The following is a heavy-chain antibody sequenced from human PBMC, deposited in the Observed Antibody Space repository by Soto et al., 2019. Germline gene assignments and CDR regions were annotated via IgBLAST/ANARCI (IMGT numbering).Heavy chain of an antibody. CDR3: ARADYYGSGSLDAFDI. CDR2: ISSSSSTI. V-gene: IGHV3-48*01. J-gene: IGHJ3*02. CDR1: GFTFISYS. Sequence: GGSLRLSCASSGFTFISYSMNWVRQAPGKGLEWVSYISSSSSTIHYADSVKGRFTISRDNAKNSLYLQMNSLRAEDTAVYYCARADYYGSGSLDAFDIWGQGTMVTVSS. D-gene: IGHD3-10*01.